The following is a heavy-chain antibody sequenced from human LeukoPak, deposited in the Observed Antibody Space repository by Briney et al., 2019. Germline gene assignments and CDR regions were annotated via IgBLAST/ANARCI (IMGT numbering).Heavy chain of an antibody. CDR2: ISGDGGVT. V-gene: IGHV3-43*02. Sequence: GGSLRLFCAAPGFTFDEYAMDWVRQAPGKGLEWVSLISGDGGVTYYADSVKGRFTVSRDNSKNSVYLQMNSLRPEDTALYYCAKSVSPPDASDIWGQGTMVTVSS. CDR3: AKSVSPPDASDI. CDR1: GFTFDEYA. J-gene: IGHJ3*02.